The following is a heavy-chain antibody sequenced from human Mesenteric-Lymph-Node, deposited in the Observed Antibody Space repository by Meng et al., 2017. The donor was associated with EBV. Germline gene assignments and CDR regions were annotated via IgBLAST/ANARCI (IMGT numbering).Heavy chain of an antibody. CDR3: ATNDNYRNDY. D-gene: IGHD5-24*01. J-gene: IGHJ4*02. CDR1: GGSISSGNYY. V-gene: IGHV4-31*03. Sequence: QVQLQESGQGLVKSSQTLSLTCTVSGGSISSGNYYWNWIRQHPGKGLEWIGYIYYTGHTYYNPSLRSRVTISIDTSKNQFSLSLHSVTAADTAVYYCATNDNYRNDYWGQGTLVIVSS. CDR2: IYYTGHT.